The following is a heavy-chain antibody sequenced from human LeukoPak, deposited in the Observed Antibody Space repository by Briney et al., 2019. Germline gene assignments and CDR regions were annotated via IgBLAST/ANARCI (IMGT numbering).Heavy chain of an antibody. CDR1: GYTFTGYY. CDR3: ARGSSFGFSMGY. V-gene: IGHV1-18*04. CDR2: ISTYNGDT. Sequence: GASVKVSCKASGYTFTGYYMHWVRQAPGQGLEWMGWISTYNGDTNYAQKLQGRVTMTTDTSTATAYMELKNLRSDDTAVYYCARGSSFGFSMGYWGQGTLVTVSS. J-gene: IGHJ4*02. D-gene: IGHD3-16*01.